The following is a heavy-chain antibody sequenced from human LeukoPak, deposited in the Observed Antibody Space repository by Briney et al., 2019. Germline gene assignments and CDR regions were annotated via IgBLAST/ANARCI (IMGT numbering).Heavy chain of an antibody. J-gene: IGHJ4*02. CDR1: GYTFTDYY. CDR2: INPNSGGT. Sequence: ASVKVSCKASGYTFTDYYIHWVRQAPGQGLEWMGWINPNSGGTNYAQKFQGRVTMTRDTSISTAYMELSSLRSDDTAVYYCARAARYSFGYGLFGYWGQGTLVTVSS. V-gene: IGHV1-2*02. CDR3: ARAARYSFGYGLFGY. D-gene: IGHD5-18*01.